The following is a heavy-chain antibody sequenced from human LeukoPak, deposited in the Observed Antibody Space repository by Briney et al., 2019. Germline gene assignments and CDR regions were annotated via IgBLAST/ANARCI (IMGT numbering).Heavy chain of an antibody. J-gene: IGHJ4*02. CDR3: ARDNYSFDY. Sequence: RASETLSLTCTVSGGSISSGGYYWSWIRQHPGKGLEWIGYIYYSGSTYYNPSLKSRVTISLDTSKNQFSLKLSSATAADTAVYYCARDNYSFDYWGQGTLVTVSS. CDR1: GGSISSGGYY. D-gene: IGHD4-11*01. CDR2: IYYSGST. V-gene: IGHV4-31*03.